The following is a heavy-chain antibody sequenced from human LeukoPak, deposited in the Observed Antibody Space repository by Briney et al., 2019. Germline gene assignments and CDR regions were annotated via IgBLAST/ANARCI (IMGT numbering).Heavy chain of an antibody. D-gene: IGHD3-10*01. J-gene: IGHJ4*02. CDR1: GFTFSSYA. CDR2: ISGSGGST. Sequence: PGGSLRLSCAASGFTFSSYAMSWVRQASGKGLEWVSAISGSGGSTYYADSVKGRFTISRDNSKNTLYLQMNSLRAEDTAVYYCAKVGTMVRGVIIIVQGYFDYWGQGTLVTVSS. V-gene: IGHV3-23*01. CDR3: AKVGTMVRGVIIIVQGYFDY.